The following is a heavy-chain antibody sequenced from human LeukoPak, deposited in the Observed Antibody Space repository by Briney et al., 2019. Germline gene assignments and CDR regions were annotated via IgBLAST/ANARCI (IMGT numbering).Heavy chain of an antibody. Sequence: GASVNVSCKASGYTFTIFHIHWVRQAPGQGLEWMGMINPSDGSTNYAKKFQGRVTMTSDMSTSTVAMDLSSLRSDDAAVYYCARESTFRLLRNVSDIWGQGTMVTVSS. J-gene: IGHJ3*02. D-gene: IGHD5-12*01. CDR2: INPSDGST. V-gene: IGHV1-46*01. CDR3: ARESTFRLLRNVSDI. CDR1: GYTFTIFH.